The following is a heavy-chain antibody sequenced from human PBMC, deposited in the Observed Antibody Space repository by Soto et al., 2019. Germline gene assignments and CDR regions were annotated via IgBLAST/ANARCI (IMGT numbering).Heavy chain of an antibody. Sequence: QAQLVQSGAEVKKPGASVKVSCKASGYTFTNYGINWVRQAPGQGLEWMGWISGYNGNTVYAQRLQGRVTMTTETSTSTAYMELTSLRSGDTAVYYGAMGGVYSGYVFHAFDFWCQGTMVTVSS. CDR3: AMGGVYSGYVFHAFDF. D-gene: IGHD5-12*01. J-gene: IGHJ3*01. CDR1: GYTFTNYG. V-gene: IGHV1-18*01. CDR2: ISGYNGNT.